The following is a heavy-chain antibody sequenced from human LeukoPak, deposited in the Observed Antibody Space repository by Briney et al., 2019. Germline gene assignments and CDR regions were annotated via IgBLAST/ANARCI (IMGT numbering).Heavy chain of an antibody. V-gene: IGHV4-34*01. Sequence: SETLSLTCAVYGGSFSGYYWSWIRLPPGKGLEWIGEINHSGSTNYNPSLKSRVTISVDTSKNQFSLKLSSVTAADTAVYYCARVSSSRIYYYYYYYMDVWGKGTTVTVSS. D-gene: IGHD6-13*01. CDR3: ARVSSSRIYYYYYYYMDV. CDR2: INHSGST. J-gene: IGHJ6*03. CDR1: GGSFSGYY.